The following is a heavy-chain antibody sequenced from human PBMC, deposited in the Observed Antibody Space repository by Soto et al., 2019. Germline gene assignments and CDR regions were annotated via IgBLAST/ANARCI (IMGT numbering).Heavy chain of an antibody. CDR1: GTPISSYY. V-gene: IGHV4-59*01. CDR2: IHYSGTT. CDR3: ARYNSYAIDY. Sequence: SETLSLTCTVSGTPISSYYWSWIRQPPGKGLEWIANIHYSGTTNYNPSLASRVTLSVDTSKNQFSLKMTSVTAADRAMYFCARYNSYAIDYWGRGTLVTVSS. J-gene: IGHJ4*02. D-gene: IGHD2-8*01.